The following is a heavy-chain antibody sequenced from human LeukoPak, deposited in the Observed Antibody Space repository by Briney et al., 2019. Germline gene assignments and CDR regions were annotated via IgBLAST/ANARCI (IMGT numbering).Heavy chain of an antibody. Sequence: PSETLSLTCTVSGGSISSYYWSWIRQPPGKGLEWIGYIYYSGSTNYNPSLKSRVTISVDTSKNQFSLKLSSVTAADTAVYYCARGRYYDFWSGQGPDAFDIWGQGTMVTVSS. CDR3: ARGRYYDFWSGQGPDAFDI. CDR1: GGSISSYY. D-gene: IGHD3-3*01. CDR2: IYYSGST. J-gene: IGHJ3*02. V-gene: IGHV4-59*12.